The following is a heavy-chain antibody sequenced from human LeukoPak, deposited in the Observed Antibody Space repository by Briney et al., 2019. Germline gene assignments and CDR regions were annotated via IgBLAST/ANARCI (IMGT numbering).Heavy chain of an antibody. D-gene: IGHD2-2*01. V-gene: IGHV4-38-2*02. CDR3: SLYCSSTSCVEGDY. CDR1: GYSISSGYY. Sequence: SETLSLTCTVSGYSISSGYYWGWIRQPPGKGLEWIGSIYHSGSTYYNPSLKSRVTISVDTSKNQFSLKLSSVTAADTAVYYCSLYCSSTSCVEGDYWGQGTLVTVSS. J-gene: IGHJ4*02. CDR2: IYHSGST.